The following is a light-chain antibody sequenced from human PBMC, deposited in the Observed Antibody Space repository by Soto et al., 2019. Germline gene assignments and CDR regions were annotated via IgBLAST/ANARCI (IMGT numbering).Light chain of an antibody. CDR2: GAS. Sequence: DIQMTQSPSSLSASVGDRVTITCRASQDISNYLAWYQQKPGKVPILLIYGASTLRSGVPSRFSASASGTDFTLTISSLQPEDVASYYCQKYDSAPRTFGQGTKVEIK. CDR1: QDISNY. J-gene: IGKJ1*01. CDR3: QKYDSAPRT. V-gene: IGKV1-27*01.